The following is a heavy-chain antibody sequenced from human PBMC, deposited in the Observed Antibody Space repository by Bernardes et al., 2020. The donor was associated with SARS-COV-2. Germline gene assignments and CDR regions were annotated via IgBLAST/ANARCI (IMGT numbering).Heavy chain of an antibody. CDR3: ARVGSTWYGGRFDP. CDR1: GGSISSGSYY. CDR2: IYTASGIT. D-gene: IGHD6-13*01. V-gene: IGHV4-61*02. Sequence: SETLSLTCTVSGGSISSGSYYWSWIRQPAGKGLEWIGRIYTASGITTYNPSLKTRVTISVDTSKNQFSLKLSSVTAADTALYYCARVGSTWYGGRFDPWGQGTLVTVSS. J-gene: IGHJ5*02.